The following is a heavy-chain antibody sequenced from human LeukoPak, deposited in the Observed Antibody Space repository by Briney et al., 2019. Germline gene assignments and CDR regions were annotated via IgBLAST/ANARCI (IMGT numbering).Heavy chain of an antibody. Sequence: PSETLSLTCTVSGGSISSGSYYWSWIRQPAGKGLEWIGRIYTSGSTNYNPSLKSRVTISVDTSTNQFSLKLSSVTVADTAVYYCAREPPGGLIVPYPGAFDIWGQGTMVTVSS. V-gene: IGHV4-61*02. CDR2: IYTSGST. J-gene: IGHJ3*02. D-gene: IGHD2-8*01. CDR3: AREPPGGLIVPYPGAFDI. CDR1: GGSISSGSYY.